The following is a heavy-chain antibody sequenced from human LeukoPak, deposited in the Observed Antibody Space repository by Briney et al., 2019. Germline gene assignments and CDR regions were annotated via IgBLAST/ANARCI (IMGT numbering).Heavy chain of an antibody. CDR1: GFTFSSYS. CDR3: ARDAGPFWSGYPDY. Sequence: QSGGSLRLSCAASGFTFSSYSMNWVRQAPGKGLEWVSYISSSSSTIYYADSVKGRFTISRDNAKNSLYLQMNSLRAEDTAVYYCARDAGPFWSGYPDYWGQGTLVTVSS. CDR2: ISSSSSTI. J-gene: IGHJ4*02. D-gene: IGHD3-3*01. V-gene: IGHV3-48*01.